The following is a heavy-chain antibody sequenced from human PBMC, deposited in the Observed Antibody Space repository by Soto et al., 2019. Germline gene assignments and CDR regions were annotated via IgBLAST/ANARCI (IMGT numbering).Heavy chain of an antibody. V-gene: IGHV4-59*01. Sequence: QVHLQESGPGLVKPSETLSLTCTVSGGSISSYYWSWIRQPPGKELEWIGCIYYSGSTNYNPSLKSRVTMSVDTSKNQFSLTLNSVTAADAAIYYCARGRENDYGGNLLDWGQGTLVTVSS. CDR1: GGSISSYY. J-gene: IGHJ1*01. CDR3: ARGRENDYGGNLLD. D-gene: IGHD4-17*01. CDR2: IYYSGST.